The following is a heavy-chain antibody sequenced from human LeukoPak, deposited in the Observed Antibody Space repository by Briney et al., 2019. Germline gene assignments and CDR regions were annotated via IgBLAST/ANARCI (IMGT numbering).Heavy chain of an antibody. V-gene: IGHV3-21*01. CDR2: ISSSSSYI. J-gene: IGHJ4*02. CDR3: ARELEVVVITRSNLYFDY. D-gene: IGHD3-22*01. CDR1: GFTFSSYS. Sequence: GGSLRLSCAASGFTFSSYSMNWVRQAPGKGLEWVSSISSSSSYIYYADSVKGRFTISRDNAKNSLYLQMNSLRAEDTAVYYCARELEVVVITRSNLYFDYWGQGTLVTVSS.